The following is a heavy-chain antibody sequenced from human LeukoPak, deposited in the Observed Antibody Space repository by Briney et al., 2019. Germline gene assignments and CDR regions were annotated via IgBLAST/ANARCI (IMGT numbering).Heavy chain of an antibody. D-gene: IGHD3-3*01. Sequence: GGSLRLSCAASGFTVSNNYMSWVRQAPGKGLEWVSSISSSSSYIYYADSVKGRFTISRDNAKNSLYLQMNSLRAEDTAVYYCARDERSTIFGVVFYYMDVWGKGTTVTVSS. J-gene: IGHJ6*03. CDR3: ARDERSTIFGVVFYYMDV. V-gene: IGHV3-21*01. CDR1: GFTVSNNY. CDR2: ISSSSSYI.